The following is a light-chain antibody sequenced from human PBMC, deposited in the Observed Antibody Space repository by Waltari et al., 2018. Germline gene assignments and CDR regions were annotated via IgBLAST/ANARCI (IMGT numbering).Light chain of an antibody. Sequence: QSALTQPAPVSGSPGPSITITGPASSSDVGRSRFVPWFQQHPGKAPKLMIYGGSRRPSGISKRFSGSKSGNTASLTIAGLRAEDEADYYCCSYAGSSPHVVFGGGTKLTVL. J-gene: IGLJ2*01. CDR2: GGS. CDR3: CSYAGSSPHVV. V-gene: IGLV2-23*01. CDR1: SSDVGRSRF.